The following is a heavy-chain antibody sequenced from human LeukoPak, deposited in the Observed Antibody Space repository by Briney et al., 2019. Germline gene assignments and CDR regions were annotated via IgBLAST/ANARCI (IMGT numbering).Heavy chain of an antibody. D-gene: IGHD6-13*01. CDR1: GGSFSAYY. V-gene: IGHV4-34*01. CDR2: ITHSGST. J-gene: IGHJ6*03. CDR3: ARGLLLIAAAGNPFYYYYYMDV. Sequence: PSETLSLTCAVYGGSFSAYYWSWIRQPPGKGLEWIGEITHSGSTNYNPSLKSRVTISVDTSKNQFSLKLSSVTAADTAVYYCARGLLLIAAAGNPFYYYYYMDVWGKGTTVTVSS.